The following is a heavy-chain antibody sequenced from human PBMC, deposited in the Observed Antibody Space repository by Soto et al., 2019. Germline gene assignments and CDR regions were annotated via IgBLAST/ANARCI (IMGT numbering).Heavy chain of an antibody. Sequence: PSETLSLTCTVAGGSMTRSGYYWGWIRQPPGNELQYIGSVYNNGQTYYNPSLTSPVTISIDTSKNQFSLSLRSVTAADTAIYYCAKDLPGELLPTCFDSWGQGTLVTVSS. CDR2: VYNNGQT. V-gene: IGHV4-39*07. J-gene: IGHJ5*01. CDR1: GGSMTRSGYY. D-gene: IGHD1-26*01. CDR3: AKDLPGELLPTCFDS.